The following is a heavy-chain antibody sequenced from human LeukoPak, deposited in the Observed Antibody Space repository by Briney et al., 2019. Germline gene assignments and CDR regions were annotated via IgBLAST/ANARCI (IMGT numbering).Heavy chain of an antibody. D-gene: IGHD2-15*01. CDR1: GGSISSYY. J-gene: IGHJ4*02. CDR2: IYYSGST. Sequence: SETLSLTCTVSGGSISSYYWSWIRQPPGKGLEWIGYIYYSGSTNYNPSLKSRVTISVDTSKNQFSLKLSSVTAADTAVYYCASFGCSGGSCVLDYWGQGTLVTVSS. V-gene: IGHV4-59*01. CDR3: ASFGCSGGSCVLDY.